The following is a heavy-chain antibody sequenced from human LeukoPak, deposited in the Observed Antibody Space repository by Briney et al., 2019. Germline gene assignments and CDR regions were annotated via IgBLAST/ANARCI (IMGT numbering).Heavy chain of an antibody. CDR2: FYYSGST. J-gene: IGHJ4*02. Sequence: SETLPLTCTVSGGSISSYYWSWIRQPPGKGLEWIGYFYYSGSTNYNPSLKSRVTISVDTSKSQFSLNLTSVTAADTAVYYCARTRSQAISAQYFDYWGQGTLVTVSS. CDR3: ARTRSQAISAQYFDY. D-gene: IGHD2-2*02. V-gene: IGHV4-59*08. CDR1: GGSISSYY.